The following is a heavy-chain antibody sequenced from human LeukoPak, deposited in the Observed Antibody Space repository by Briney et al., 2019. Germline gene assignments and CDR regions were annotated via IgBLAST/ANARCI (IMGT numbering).Heavy chain of an antibody. CDR2: ISGSGGST. CDR3: TTDAGYDSRWYNY. J-gene: IGHJ4*02. D-gene: IGHD6-13*01. Sequence: GGSLRLSCAASGFTFSSYAMSWVRQAPGKGLEWVSAISGSGGSTYYACSVKGRFTISRDNSKNTLYLQMNSLKTEDTAVYYCTTDAGYDSRWYNYWGQGSLVTVSS. V-gene: IGHV3-23*01. CDR1: GFTFSSYA.